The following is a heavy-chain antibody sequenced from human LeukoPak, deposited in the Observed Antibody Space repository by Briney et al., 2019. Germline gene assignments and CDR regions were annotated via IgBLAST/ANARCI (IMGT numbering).Heavy chain of an antibody. CDR3: ARGLDHYYDSSGYYSSWFDP. Sequence: SETLSLTCAVYGGSFSGYYWSWIRQPPGKGLEWIGEINHSGSTNYNPSLKSRVTISVDTSKNQFSLKLSSVTAADTAVYYCARGLDHYYDSSGYYSSWFDPWGQGTLVTVSS. V-gene: IGHV4-34*01. D-gene: IGHD3-22*01. J-gene: IGHJ5*02. CDR1: GGSFSGYY. CDR2: INHSGST.